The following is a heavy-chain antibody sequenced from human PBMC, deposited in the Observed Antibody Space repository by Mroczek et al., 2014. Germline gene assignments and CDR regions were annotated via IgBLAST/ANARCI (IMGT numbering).Heavy chain of an antibody. CDR1: GYSFTSYW. Sequence: SGAEVKKPGESLKISCKGSGYSFTSYWIGWVRQMPGKGLEWMGIIYPGDSDTRYSPSFQGQVTISADKSISTAYLQWSSLKASDTAMYYCARLGWLVPAARDYYYYMDVWGKGTTVTVSS. CDR3: ARLGWLVPAARDYYYYMDV. D-gene: IGHD2-2*01. V-gene: IGHV5-51*03. J-gene: IGHJ6*03. CDR2: IYPGDSDT.